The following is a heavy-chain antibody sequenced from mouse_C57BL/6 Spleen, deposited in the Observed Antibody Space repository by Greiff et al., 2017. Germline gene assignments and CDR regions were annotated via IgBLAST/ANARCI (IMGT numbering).Heavy chain of an antibody. Sequence: DVKLVESGPELVKPGASVKMSCKASGYTFTDYNMHWVKQSHGKSLEWIGYINPNNGGTSYNQKFKGKATLTVNKSSSTAYMELRSLTSEDSAVYYCASGSGYAMDYWGQGTSVTVSS. CDR1: GYTFTDYN. V-gene: IGHV1-22*01. CDR3: ASGSGYAMDY. J-gene: IGHJ4*01. CDR2: INPNNGGT. D-gene: IGHD3-2*02.